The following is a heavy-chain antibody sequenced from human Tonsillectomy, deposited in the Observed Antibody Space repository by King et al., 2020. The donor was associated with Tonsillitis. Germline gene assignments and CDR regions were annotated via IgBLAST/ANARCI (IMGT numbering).Heavy chain of an antibody. CDR1: GFTFSSYG. CDR3: AKDLFTFRSGSYFCVDH. J-gene: IGHJ4*02. D-gene: IGHD1-26*01. V-gene: IGHV3-30*18. Sequence: VQLVESGGGVVQPGRSLRLSCAASGFTFSSYGMHWVRQAPGKGLEWVAVISYDGSNKYYADSVKGRFTISRDNSKNTLYLQMNSLRAEDTAVYYCAKDLFTFRSGSYFCVDHWGQGTLVTVSS. CDR2: ISYDGSNK.